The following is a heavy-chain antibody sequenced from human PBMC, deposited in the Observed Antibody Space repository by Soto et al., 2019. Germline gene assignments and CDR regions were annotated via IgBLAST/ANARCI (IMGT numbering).Heavy chain of an antibody. J-gene: IGHJ4*02. CDR3: AKALELRYFDWLLDPFDY. Sequence: GGSLRLSCAAYGFTFSSHAMSWVRQAPGKGLEWVSAISGSGGSTYYADSVKGRFTISRDNSKNTLYLQMNSLRAEDTAVYYCAKALELRYFDWLLDPFDYWGQGTLVTVSS. CDR2: ISGSGGST. D-gene: IGHD3-9*01. V-gene: IGHV3-23*01. CDR1: GFTFSSHA.